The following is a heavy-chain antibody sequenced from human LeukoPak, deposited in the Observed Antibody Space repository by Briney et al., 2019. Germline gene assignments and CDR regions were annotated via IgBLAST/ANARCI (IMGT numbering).Heavy chain of an antibody. V-gene: IGHV3-11*01. CDR2: ISHRVSDV. J-gene: IGHJ4*02. D-gene: IGHD6-13*01. Sequence: PGGSLRLSCAASGFTFSDYYMSWVRQAPGKGLEWISYISHRVSDVQYADSVKGRFTISRDNARNSLYLQMNGRRAEDTAVYYCAKDIREAGLFFDYWGLGTLVTVSS. CDR3: AKDIREAGLFFDY. CDR1: GFTFSDYY.